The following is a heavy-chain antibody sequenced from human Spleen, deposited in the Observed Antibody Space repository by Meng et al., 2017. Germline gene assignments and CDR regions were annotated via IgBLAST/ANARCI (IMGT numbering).Heavy chain of an antibody. CDR2: INVYNGKT. Sequence: QLVKSGAEVKNPGASVKVSCDASGYTLSSDGFSWVRQAPGQGLEWLGWINVYNGKTDYGYKFQDRVTLTTDRFTNTAYMELRSLRSDDTAVYYCATRGNPYLNCWGQGTLVTVSS. CDR1: GYTLSSDG. J-gene: IGHJ4*02. V-gene: IGHV1-18*01. CDR3: ATRGNPYLNC.